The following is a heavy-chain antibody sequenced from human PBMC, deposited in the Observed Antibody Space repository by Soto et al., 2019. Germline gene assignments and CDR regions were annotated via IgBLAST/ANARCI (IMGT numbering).Heavy chain of an antibody. V-gene: IGHV5-10-1*01. CDR1: GYSFTDYW. CDR2: IDPSDSYT. J-gene: IGHJ4*02. CDR3: VLSGSSPDY. D-gene: IGHD3-10*01. Sequence: EVQLVQSGAEVKKPGESLRISCKGSGYSFTDYWLSWVRQMPGKGLEWMGTIDPSDSYTNYSPSFQGHVTISADKSVSTAYLKWSSLKASYTAMYFCVLSGSSPDYWGQGTLVTVSS.